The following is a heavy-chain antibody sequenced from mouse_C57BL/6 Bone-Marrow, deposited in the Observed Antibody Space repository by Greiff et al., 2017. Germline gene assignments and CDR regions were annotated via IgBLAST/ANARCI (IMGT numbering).Heavy chain of an antibody. CDR3: ARDRWFAY. V-gene: IGHV5-4*01. CDR2: ISDGGSYT. CDR1: GFTFSSYA. J-gene: IGHJ3*01. Sequence: VKLMESGGGLVKPGGSLKLSCAASGFTFSSYAMSWVRQTPEKRLEWVATISDGGSYTYYPDNVKGRFTISRDNAKNNLYLQMSHLKSEDTAMYYCARDRWFAYWGQGTLVTVSA.